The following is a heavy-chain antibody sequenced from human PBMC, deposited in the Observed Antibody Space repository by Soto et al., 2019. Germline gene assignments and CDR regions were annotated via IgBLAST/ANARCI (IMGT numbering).Heavy chain of an antibody. CDR1: GFAFSIYA. Sequence: PGGSLRLSCAGSGFAFSIYAMHWVRQAPGKGLEWVAVMSHDGSNRYYADAVKGRFTISRDNSKNTVYLEMNSPRAEDTAVYFCPRSSGVPTPDFDYWGQGTLVTVYS. J-gene: IGHJ4*02. CDR3: PRSSGVPTPDFDY. V-gene: IGHV3-30-3*01. D-gene: IGHD3-10*01. CDR2: MSHDGSNR.